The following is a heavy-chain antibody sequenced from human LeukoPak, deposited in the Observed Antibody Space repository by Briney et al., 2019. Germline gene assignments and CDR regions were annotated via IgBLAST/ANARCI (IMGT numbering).Heavy chain of an antibody. J-gene: IGHJ6*02. Sequence: SVKVSCKASGGTFSSYAISWVRQAPGQGLEWMGGIIPIFGTANYAQKFQGRVTITADESTSTAYMELSSLRSEDTAVYYCARADDYYYGMDVWGQGTMVTVSS. CDR1: GGTFSSYA. V-gene: IGHV1-69*13. CDR3: ARADDYYYGMDV. CDR2: IIPIFGTA.